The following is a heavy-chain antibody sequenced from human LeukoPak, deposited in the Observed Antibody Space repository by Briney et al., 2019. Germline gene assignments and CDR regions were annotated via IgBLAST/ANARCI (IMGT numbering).Heavy chain of an antibody. CDR3: ARDVVVTSSPDAFDI. D-gene: IGHD2-21*02. V-gene: IGHV4-31*03. CDR1: GDSVTSGGYF. J-gene: IGHJ3*02. Sequence: PSQTLSLTCTVSGDSVTSGGYFWTWIPHHPGKGLEWIGYISNSGTTSYNPSLKSRVSISVDTSNNQFSFSLSSVTAADPAVYYCARDVVVTSSPDAFDIWGQGTMVAVSS. CDR2: ISNSGTT.